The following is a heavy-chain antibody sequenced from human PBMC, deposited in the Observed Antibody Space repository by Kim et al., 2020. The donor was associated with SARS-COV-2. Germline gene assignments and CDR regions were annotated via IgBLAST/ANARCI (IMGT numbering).Heavy chain of an antibody. CDR1: GFTFSSFS. Sequence: GGSLRLSCAASGFTFSSFSMNWVRQAPGKGLEWVSYISSSSGTIHYADAVKGRFTISRDNAKNSLYLQMNILRDEDTAVSYCARERPYGDYTFDIWGQGTMVIVSS. V-gene: IGHV3-48*02. J-gene: IGHJ3*02. CDR3: ARERPYGDYTFDI. D-gene: IGHD4-17*01. CDR2: ISSSSGTI.